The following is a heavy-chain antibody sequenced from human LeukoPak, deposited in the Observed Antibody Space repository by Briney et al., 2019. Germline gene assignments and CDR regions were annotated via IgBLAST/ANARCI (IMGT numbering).Heavy chain of an antibody. CDR1: GFTVSSNY. J-gene: IGHJ6*04. CDR3: ARVGYYGSGSYYKDYYYYGMDV. D-gene: IGHD3-10*01. V-gene: IGHV3-53*01. Sequence: GGSLRLSCAASGFTVSSNYMSWVRQAPGKGLEWVSVIYSGGSTYYADSVKGRFTISRDNSKNTLYLQMNSLGAEDTAVHYCARVGYYGSGSYYKDYYYYGMDVWGKGTTVTVSS. CDR2: IYSGGST.